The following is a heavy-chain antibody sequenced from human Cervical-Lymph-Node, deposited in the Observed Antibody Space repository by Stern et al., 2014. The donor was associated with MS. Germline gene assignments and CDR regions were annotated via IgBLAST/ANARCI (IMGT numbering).Heavy chain of an antibody. J-gene: IGHJ5*02. CDR2: IYNSGAT. CDR3: ASRWSGTYYGQNWFDP. D-gene: IGHD1-26*01. CDR1: GDSINSGGHY. V-gene: IGHV4-31*03. Sequence: QVQLQESGPGLVKPSQTLSLTCTVSGDSINSGGHYWSWIRQRPGKGLEWIGYIYNSGATFYSPSLKGRVTISLDTSKNQFSPTLSSVTAADTAIYYCASRWSGTYYGQNWFDPWGQGILVTVSS.